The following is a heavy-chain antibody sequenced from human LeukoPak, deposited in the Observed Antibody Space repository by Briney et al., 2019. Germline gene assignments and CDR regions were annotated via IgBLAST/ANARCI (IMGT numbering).Heavy chain of an antibody. CDR1: GFTFSSYA. J-gene: IGHJ4*02. CDR2: ISGSGGST. CDR3: AKSFTYYDILTGYYDY. Sequence: GGSLRLSCAASGFTFSSYAMSWVRQAPGKGLEWVSAISGSGGSTYYADSVKGRFTISRDNSKNTLHLQMNSLRAEDTAVYYCAKSFTYYDILTGYYDYWGQGTLVTVSS. V-gene: IGHV3-23*01. D-gene: IGHD3-9*01.